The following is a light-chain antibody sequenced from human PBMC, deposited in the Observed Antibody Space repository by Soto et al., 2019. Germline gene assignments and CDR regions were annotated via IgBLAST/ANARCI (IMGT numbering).Light chain of an antibody. Sequence: QAVVTQPPSASGTPGQRVTISCSGSSSNIGGNYVYWHQHLPGTAPRNLIYQNNQRPSGVPDRFSGSKSGTSASLAISGLRSEDEADYYCVTWDDSLSAWVFGGGTKLTVL. J-gene: IGLJ3*02. CDR3: VTWDDSLSAWV. CDR2: QNN. V-gene: IGLV1-47*01. CDR1: SSNIGGNY.